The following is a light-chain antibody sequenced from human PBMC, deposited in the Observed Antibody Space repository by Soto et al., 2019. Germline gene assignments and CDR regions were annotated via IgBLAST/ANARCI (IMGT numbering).Light chain of an antibody. V-gene: IGLV1-44*01. CDR1: SSNIGSNT. J-gene: IGLJ2*01. CDR3: SSWDDSLDGLHVV. Sequence: QSVLTQPPSASGTPGQRVTISCSGSSSNIGSNTVNWYQQLPGTAPKLLIYSNNQRPSGAPAGFSGSKSATSASPALSGLQSDDEADYYCSSWDDSLDGLHVVFGGGTKLTVL. CDR2: SNN.